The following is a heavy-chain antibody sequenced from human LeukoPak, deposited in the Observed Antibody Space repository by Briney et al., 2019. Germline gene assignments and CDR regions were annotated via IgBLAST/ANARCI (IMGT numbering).Heavy chain of an antibody. V-gene: IGHV3-7*01. D-gene: IGHD3-10*01. CDR2: IKQDGSEK. J-gene: IGHJ2*01. CDR1: GFTFSSYW. CDR3: ARDPHNSGSGRYFDL. Sequence: GGSLRLSCAASGFTFSSYWMSWVRQAPGKGLEWVANIKQDGSEKYYVDSVKGRFTISRDNAKNSLYLQMNSLRAEYTAVYYCARDPHNSGSGRYFDLRGRGTLVTVST.